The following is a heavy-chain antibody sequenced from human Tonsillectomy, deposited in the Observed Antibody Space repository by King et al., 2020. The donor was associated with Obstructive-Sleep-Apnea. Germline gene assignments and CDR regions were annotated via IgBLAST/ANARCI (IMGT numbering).Heavy chain of an antibody. D-gene: IGHD6-13*01. J-gene: IGHJ6*02. CDR3: ARDGSSSWRQNYYYGMDV. CDR2: ISSSSSTI. CDR1: GFTFSSYS. Sequence: VQLVESGGGLVQPGGSLRLSCAASGFTFSSYSMNWVRQAPEKGLEWVSYISSSSSTIYYADSVKGRFTISRDNAKNSLYLQMNSLRAEDTAVYSCARDGSSSWRQNYYYGMDVWGQGTTVTVSS. V-gene: IGHV3-48*04.